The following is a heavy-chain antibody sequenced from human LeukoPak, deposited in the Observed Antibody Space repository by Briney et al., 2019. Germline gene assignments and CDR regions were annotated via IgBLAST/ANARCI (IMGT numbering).Heavy chain of an antibody. Sequence: ASVKVSCKASGYTFTSYYMHWVRQAPGQGLEWMGIINPSGGSTSYAQKLQGRVTMTTDTSTSTAYMELRSLRSDDTAVYYCARDYRGEYWFDPWGQGTLVTVSS. CDR3: ARDYRGEYWFDP. CDR1: GYTFTSYY. CDR2: INPSGGST. J-gene: IGHJ5*02. D-gene: IGHD3-16*01. V-gene: IGHV1-46*01.